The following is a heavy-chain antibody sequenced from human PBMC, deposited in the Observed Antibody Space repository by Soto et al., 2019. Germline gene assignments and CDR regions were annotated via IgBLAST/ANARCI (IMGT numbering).Heavy chain of an antibody. V-gene: IGHV1-18*01. J-gene: IGHJ6*03. CDR3: ASTPMLGRRGSWYKLGDYYYYMDV. CDR2: ISAYNGNT. CDR1: GYTFTSYG. Sequence: QVQLVQSGAEVKKPGASVKVSCKASGYTFTSYGISWVRQAPGQGLEWMGWISAYNGNTNYAQKLQGSVTMTTDKSTSTAYMKLRSLRSDYTAVYCCASTPMLGRRGSWYKLGDYYYYMDVWGKGTTVTVSS. D-gene: IGHD6-13*01.